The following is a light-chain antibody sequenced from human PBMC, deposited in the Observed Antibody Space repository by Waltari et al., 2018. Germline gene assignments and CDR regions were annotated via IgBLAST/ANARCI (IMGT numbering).Light chain of an antibody. CDR1: QSVLYSSNNKNY. CDR3: QQYYSIPPA. J-gene: IGKJ2*01. V-gene: IGKV4-1*01. Sequence: DIVMTQSPDSLAVSLGERATINCKSSQSVLYSSNNKNYLVWYQQKPGQPPKLLIYWASTRESGVPDRFSGSGSGTDFTLTISSLQAEDVAVYYCQQYYSIPPAFGQGTKLEIQ. CDR2: WAS.